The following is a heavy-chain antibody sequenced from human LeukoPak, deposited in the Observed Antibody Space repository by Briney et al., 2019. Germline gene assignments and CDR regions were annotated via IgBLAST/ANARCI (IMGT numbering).Heavy chain of an antibody. CDR1: GGSITTYY. V-gene: IGHV4-59*01. CDR2: IYYNGSP. CDR3: ARGDDYGGKILDY. Sequence: PSETLALTCAVSGGSITTYYGNWIRQPPGKGLEWIGCIYYNGSPNYNSSLRSRLTVALDTSKNQFSLRPSSVTAADTAVYYCARGDDYGGKILDYWGQGTLVTVSS. J-gene: IGHJ4*02. D-gene: IGHD4-23*01.